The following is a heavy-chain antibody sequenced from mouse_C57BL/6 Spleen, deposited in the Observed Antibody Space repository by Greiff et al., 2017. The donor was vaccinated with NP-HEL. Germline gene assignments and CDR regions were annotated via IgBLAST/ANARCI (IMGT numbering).Heavy chain of an antibody. CDR1: GYTFTDYY. CDR3: ARFPITTVVAYYFDY. J-gene: IGHJ2*01. Sequence: EVQLHQSGPELVKPGASVKISCKASGYTFTDYYMNWVKQSHGKSLEWIGDINPNNGGTSYNQKFKGKATLTVDKSSSTAYMELRSLTSEDSAVYYCARFPITTVVAYYFDYWGQGTTLTVSS. D-gene: IGHD1-1*01. CDR2: INPNNGGT. V-gene: IGHV1-26*01.